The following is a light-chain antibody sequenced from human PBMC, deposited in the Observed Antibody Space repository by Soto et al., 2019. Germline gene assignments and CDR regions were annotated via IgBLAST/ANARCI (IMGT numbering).Light chain of an antibody. V-gene: IGKV1-39*01. CDR3: QQSYSTPLFT. CDR1: QSISSY. CDR2: AAS. Sequence: DIQMTQSPSSLSASVGDRVTITCRASQSISSYLNWYQQKPGKAPKLLIYAASSLQSGGPSRFSGSGYGTDFTLTISSLQPEDFATYYCQQSYSTPLFTFGPGTKVDIK. J-gene: IGKJ3*01.